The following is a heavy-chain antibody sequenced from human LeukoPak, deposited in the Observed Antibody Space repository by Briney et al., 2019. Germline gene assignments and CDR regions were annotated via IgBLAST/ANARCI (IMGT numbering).Heavy chain of an antibody. Sequence: SLRLYCAASGFTFDDYAMHWVRQAPGKGLEWVSGISWNSGSIGYADSVKGRFTISRDNAKNSLYLQMNSLRAEDTALYYCAKEGSGWSPSGWGQGTLVTVSS. D-gene: IGHD6-19*01. J-gene: IGHJ4*02. V-gene: IGHV3-9*01. CDR2: ISWNSGSI. CDR3: AKEGSGWSPSG. CDR1: GFTFDDYA.